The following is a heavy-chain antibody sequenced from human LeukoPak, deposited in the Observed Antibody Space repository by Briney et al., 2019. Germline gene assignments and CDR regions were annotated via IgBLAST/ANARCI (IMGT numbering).Heavy chain of an antibody. V-gene: IGHV4-38-2*02. CDR3: ARVSGITMIVVVPEDGFDI. Sequence: SETLSLTCTVSGYSITSAYYWGWIRQPPGKGLEWIGSFFLKGSTYYNPSLKSRVTISVDTSKNQFSLKLSSLTAADTAVYYCARVSGITMIVVVPEDGFDIWGQGTMVTVSS. CDR1: GYSITSAYY. CDR2: FFLKGST. J-gene: IGHJ3*02. D-gene: IGHD3-22*01.